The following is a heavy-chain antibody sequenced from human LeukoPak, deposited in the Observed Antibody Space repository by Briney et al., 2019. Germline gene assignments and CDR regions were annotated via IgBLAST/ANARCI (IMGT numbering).Heavy chain of an antibody. D-gene: IGHD1-14*01. CDR3: ARIYRNYGMDV. V-gene: IGHV5-51*01. J-gene: IGHJ6*04. CDR1: GCKSTKYW. Sequence: GGALEISCKETGCKSTKYWNGGDREGRGKGQEWMGIIYPGDSDTRYSPSFQGQITISADKSITTAYLQWSSLKPSDTAMFSCARIYRNYGMDVGGKRTTVTASS. CDR2: IYPGDSDT.